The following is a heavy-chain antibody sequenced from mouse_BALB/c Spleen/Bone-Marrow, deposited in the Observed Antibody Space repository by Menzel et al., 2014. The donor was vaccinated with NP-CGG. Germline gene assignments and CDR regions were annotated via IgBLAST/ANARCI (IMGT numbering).Heavy chain of an antibody. D-gene: IGHD4-1*01. J-gene: IGHJ4*01. CDR2: IDPANGNT. CDR1: GFNIKDTY. V-gene: IGHV14-3*02. CDR3: ARWEYYAMDY. Sequence: EVKVVESGAELVKPGASVKLSCTASGFNIKDTYMHWVKQRPEQGLEWIGRIDPANGNTKYDPKFQGKATITADTSSNTAYLQLGSLTSEDTAVYYCARWEYYAMDYWGQGTSVTVSS.